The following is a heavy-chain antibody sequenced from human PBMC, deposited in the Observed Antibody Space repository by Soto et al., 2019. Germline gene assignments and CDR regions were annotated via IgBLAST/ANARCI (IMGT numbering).Heavy chain of an antibody. CDR1: GYTFTGYY. CDR2: INPNSGGT. Sequence: ASVKVSCKASGYTFTGYYMHWVRQAPGQGLEWMGWINPNSGGTNYAQKFQGWVTMTRDTSISTAYMELSRLRSDDTAVYYCARNYYGSGSTYDYWGQGTLVTVSS. J-gene: IGHJ4*02. V-gene: IGHV1-2*04. CDR3: ARNYYGSGSTYDY. D-gene: IGHD3-10*01.